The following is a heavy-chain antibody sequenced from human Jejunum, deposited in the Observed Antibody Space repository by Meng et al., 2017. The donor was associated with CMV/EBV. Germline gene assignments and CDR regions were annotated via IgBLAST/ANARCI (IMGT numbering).Heavy chain of an antibody. Sequence: QVKESGPGLVKPSETLSLICTVSGVSIRSYYWSWIRLPAGKGLEWIGRIYTSGSTNYNPSLKSRVTMSLDTPKNQFSLKLTSVTAADTALYFCARDGGLDCGGDCYFDHWGQGILVTVFS. J-gene: IGHJ4*02. D-gene: IGHD2-21*02. CDR1: GVSIRSYY. V-gene: IGHV4-4*07. CDR3: ARDGGLDCGGDCYFDH. CDR2: IYTSGST.